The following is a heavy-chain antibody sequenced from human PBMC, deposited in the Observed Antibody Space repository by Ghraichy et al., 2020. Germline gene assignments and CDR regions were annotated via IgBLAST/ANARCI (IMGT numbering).Heavy chain of an antibody. J-gene: IGHJ6*02. CDR1: GFTFSNYFTKYD. D-gene: IGHD5-24*01. V-gene: IGHV3-23*01. Sequence: GGSLRLSCAASGFTFSNYFTKYDMTWVRQAPGKGLEWVSGISRSGDNIHYADSVKGRFTISRDNSKNTLSLQMNNLRGEDTAVYYCAKDDGYHYGMDVWGQGTTVIVSS. CDR3: AKDDGYHYGMDV. CDR2: ISRSGDNI.